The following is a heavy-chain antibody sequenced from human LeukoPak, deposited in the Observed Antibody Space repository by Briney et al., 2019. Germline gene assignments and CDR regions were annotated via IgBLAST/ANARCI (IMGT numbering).Heavy chain of an antibody. CDR3: ARETYYYDSSGYDNFDY. J-gene: IGHJ4*02. V-gene: IGHV3-30-3*01. CDR2: ISYDGSNK. Sequence: PGRSLRLSCAASGFTFSSYAMHWGRQAPGKGLEWVAVISYDGSNKYYADSVKGRFTISRDNSKNTLYLQMNSLRAEDTAVYYCARETYYYDSSGYDNFDYWGQGTLVTVSS. CDR1: GFTFSSYA. D-gene: IGHD3-22*01.